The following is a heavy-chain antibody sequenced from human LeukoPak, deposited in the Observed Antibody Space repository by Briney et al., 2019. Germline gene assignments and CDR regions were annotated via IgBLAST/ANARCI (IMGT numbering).Heavy chain of an antibody. Sequence: GGSLRLSCAASGFTFSISAMAWVRQAPGGGLEWVSGIGGDGGGGTYYADSVKGRFAISRDNSKSTLYLQMNSLRVEDTAVYYCVKDFGRNLGGPGYWGRGTLVTVSS. V-gene: IGHV3-23*01. CDR3: VKDFGRNLGGPGY. J-gene: IGHJ4*02. CDR1: GFTFSISA. D-gene: IGHD3-10*01. CDR2: IGGDGGGGT.